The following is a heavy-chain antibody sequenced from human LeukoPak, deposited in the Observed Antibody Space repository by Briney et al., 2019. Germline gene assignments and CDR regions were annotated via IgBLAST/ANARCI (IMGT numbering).Heavy chain of an antibody. CDR1: GGSISNYY. V-gene: IGHV4-4*07. CDR2: IHTSGRT. CDR3: ARDRGDYGSSDY. D-gene: IGHD2-21*02. Sequence: SETLSLTCVVSGGSISNYYWSWIRQPAGKGLEWIGRIHTSGRTNYNPSLKSRVTMSVDTSKNQFSLNLSSVTAADTAVYYWARDRGDYGSSDYWGQGTLVTVSS. J-gene: IGHJ4*02.